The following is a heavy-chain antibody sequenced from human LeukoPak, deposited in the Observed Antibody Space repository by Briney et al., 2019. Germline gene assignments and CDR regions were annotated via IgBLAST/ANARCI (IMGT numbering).Heavy chain of an antibody. D-gene: IGHD3-9*01. CDR1: GYTFTSYG. Sequence: ASMKVSCKASGYTFTSYGITWVRQAPGQGLEWMGWISGYNGNTNYAQKFQGRVTMTTDTSTSTAYMELRSLRSDDTAVYYCARDSLRYFDWTKLGSWFDPWGQGTLVTVSS. V-gene: IGHV1-18*01. J-gene: IGHJ5*02. CDR2: ISGYNGNT. CDR3: ARDSLRYFDWTKLGSWFDP.